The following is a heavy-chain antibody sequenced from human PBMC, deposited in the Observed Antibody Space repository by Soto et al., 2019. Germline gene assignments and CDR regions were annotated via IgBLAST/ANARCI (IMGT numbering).Heavy chain of an antibody. CDR2: ISAYNGNT. CDR3: ARDKGMTTDAFDI. CDR1: CYTFTSHG. J-gene: IGHJ3*02. Sequence: GGPVKVPCKASCYTFTSHGISWGRQAPGQGLEWMGWISAYNGNTNYAQKLQGRVTMTTDTSTSTAYMELRSLRSDDTAVYYCARDKGMTTDAFDIWGQGTIVTVSS. D-gene: IGHD4-17*01. V-gene: IGHV1-18*01.